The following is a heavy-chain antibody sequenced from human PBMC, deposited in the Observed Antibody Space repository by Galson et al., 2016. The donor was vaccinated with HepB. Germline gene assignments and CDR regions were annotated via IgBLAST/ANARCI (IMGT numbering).Heavy chain of an antibody. J-gene: IGHJ4*02. CDR2: INPGDSDT. CDR1: GYTFHNYW. Sequence: QSGAEVKKPGESLKISCKGSGYTFHNYWIVWVRQMPGKGLEWMGIINPGDSDTTYSPSFQGPVTISADKSISTAYLQWSTLKASDTAMYFCARELRSYNDNTGYYYLDQYYFDYWGQGTLVTVSS. CDR3: ARELRSYNDNTGYYYLDQYYFDY. V-gene: IGHV5-51*01. D-gene: IGHD3-22*01.